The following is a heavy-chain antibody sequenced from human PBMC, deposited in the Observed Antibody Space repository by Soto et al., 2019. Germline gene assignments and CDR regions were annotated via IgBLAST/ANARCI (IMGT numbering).Heavy chain of an antibody. Sequence: SETLSLTCTVSGGSISSYYWSWIRQPPGKGLEWIGYIYYSGSTNYNPSLKSRVTISVDTSKNQFSLKLSSVTAADMAVYYCARVQILQLENIFDYWGQGTLVTVSS. CDR3: ARVQILQLENIFDY. V-gene: IGHV4-59*01. CDR1: GGSISSYY. J-gene: IGHJ4*02. D-gene: IGHD1-1*01. CDR2: IYYSGST.